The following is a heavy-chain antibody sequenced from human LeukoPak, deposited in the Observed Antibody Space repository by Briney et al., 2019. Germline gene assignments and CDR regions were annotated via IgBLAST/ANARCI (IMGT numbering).Heavy chain of an antibody. CDR2: ININSGGT. J-gene: IGHJ5*02. V-gene: IGHV1-2*02. D-gene: IGHD3-10*01. CDR1: GGTSTSHA. Sequence: GASVKVSCKASGGTSTSHAISWVRQAPGQGLEWMGWININSGGTNYAQKFQGRVTMTRDTSISTAYMELSRLRSDDTAVYYCARVPNVLLWFGELTDENWFDPWGQGTLVSVSS. CDR3: ARVPNVLLWFGELTDENWFDP.